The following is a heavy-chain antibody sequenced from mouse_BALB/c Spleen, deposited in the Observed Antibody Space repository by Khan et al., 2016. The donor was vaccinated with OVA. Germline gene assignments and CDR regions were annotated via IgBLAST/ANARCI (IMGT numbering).Heavy chain of an antibody. J-gene: IGHJ2*01. CDR1: GFTFSGFG. D-gene: IGHD2-3*01. Sequence: EVELVESGGGLVQTGGSRKLSCAASGFTFSGFGMHWVRQTPEKGLEWVASISDGSNTIYSAATVKGRFTISRYNPKNTLFLQMTSLRSEDTAMYYCARTGYYYFDYWGQGTTLTVSS. CDR2: ISDGSNTI. CDR3: ARTGYYYFDY. V-gene: IGHV5-17*02.